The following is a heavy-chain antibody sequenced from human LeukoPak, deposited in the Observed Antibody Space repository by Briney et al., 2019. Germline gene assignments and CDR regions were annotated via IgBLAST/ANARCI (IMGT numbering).Heavy chain of an antibody. J-gene: IGHJ6*02. D-gene: IGHD2-2*02. V-gene: IGHV1-69*02. CDR2: FIPMVGIA. Sequence: SVKVSCKASGYTFTGYYMHWVRQAPGQGLEWMGRFIPMVGIATYAQKFQGRVTITADRSTSTAYMELSSLRSDDTAVYYCARIQAVGVPVAIDAYYSYGMDVWGQGTAVTVSS. CDR1: GYTFTGYY. CDR3: ARIQAVGVPVAIDAYYSYGMDV.